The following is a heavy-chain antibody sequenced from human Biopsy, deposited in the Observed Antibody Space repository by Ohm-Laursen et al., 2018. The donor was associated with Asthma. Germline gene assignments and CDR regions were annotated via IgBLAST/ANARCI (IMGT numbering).Heavy chain of an antibody. J-gene: IGHJ6*02. Sequence: GASVKVSCKTSGYTFSSAGITWVRRAPGQGLEWMGWISVYNGNTKVAQKLQDRVTMITDTSTSTAYMELRSLRSDDTAVYFCARAVDYSHYYGIDVWGQGTTVTVS. CDR3: ARAVDYSHYYGIDV. V-gene: IGHV1-18*01. CDR2: ISVYNGNT. CDR1: GYTFSSAG. D-gene: IGHD3-10*01.